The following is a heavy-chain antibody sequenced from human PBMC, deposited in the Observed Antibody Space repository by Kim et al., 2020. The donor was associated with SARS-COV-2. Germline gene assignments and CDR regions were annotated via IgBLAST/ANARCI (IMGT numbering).Heavy chain of an antibody. CDR3: AKGISSGWYVSPDY. V-gene: IGHV3-30*02. J-gene: IGHJ4*02. Sequence: ADAVKGRFTISGDNSRSRLYLQMNSLRAEDTAVYYCAKGISSGWYVSPDYWGQGTLVTVSS. D-gene: IGHD6-19*01.